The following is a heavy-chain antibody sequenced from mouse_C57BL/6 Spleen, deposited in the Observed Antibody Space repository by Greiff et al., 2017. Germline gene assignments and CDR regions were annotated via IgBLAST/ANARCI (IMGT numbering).Heavy chain of an antibody. J-gene: IGHJ4*01. Sequence: EVKLVESGGGLVKPGGSLKLSCAASGFTFSDYGMHWVRQAPEKGLEWVAYISSGSSTIYYADTVKGRFTISRDNATNTLFLQMTSLRSEDTAMYYCARGNSSSFYYYAMDYWGQGTSVTVSS. V-gene: IGHV5-17*01. CDR3: ARGNSSSFYYYAMDY. CDR1: GFTFSDYG. CDR2: ISSGSSTI. D-gene: IGHD1-1*01.